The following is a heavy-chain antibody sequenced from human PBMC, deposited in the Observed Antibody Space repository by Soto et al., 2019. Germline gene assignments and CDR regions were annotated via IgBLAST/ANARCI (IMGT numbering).Heavy chain of an antibody. D-gene: IGHD3-22*01. CDR2: INPNSGGT. CDR3: ARVGHYDSSGSNAFDI. Sequence: GASVKVSFKASGYTFTGYYMHWLRQAPGQGLEWMGWINPNSGGTNYAQKFQGWVTMTRDTSISTAYMELSRLRSDDTAVYYCARVGHYDSSGSNAFDIWGQGTMVTVSS. CDR1: GYTFTGYY. J-gene: IGHJ3*02. V-gene: IGHV1-2*04.